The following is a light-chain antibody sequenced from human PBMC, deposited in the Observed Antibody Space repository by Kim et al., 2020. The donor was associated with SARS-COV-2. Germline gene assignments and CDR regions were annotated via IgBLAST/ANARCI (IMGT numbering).Light chain of an antibody. CDR3: QHYHKWPPWT. Sequence: SPGDRVTLSCRASQSVDRDGAWYQQKPGQPPRILIYDASTRATGVADRFRGSGSGTEFTLTISSLQSEDLAVYYCQHYHKWPPWTFGRGTKVDIK. V-gene: IGKV3-15*01. J-gene: IGKJ1*01. CDR1: QSVDRD. CDR2: DAS.